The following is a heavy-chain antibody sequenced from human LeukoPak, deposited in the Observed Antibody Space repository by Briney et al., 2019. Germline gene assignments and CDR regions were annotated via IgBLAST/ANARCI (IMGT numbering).Heavy chain of an antibody. D-gene: IGHD4-17*01. V-gene: IGHV3-30*04. J-gene: IGHJ4*02. CDR3: AKDRDYGIDY. CDR1: GFTFSSYA. CDR2: ISYDGSEK. Sequence: GGSLRLSCAASGFTFSSYAMHWVRQAPGKGLEWVALISYDGSEKYYADSVKGRFTISRDNSKNTLYLQMNSLRAEDTAVYYCAKDRDYGIDYWGQGTLVTVSS.